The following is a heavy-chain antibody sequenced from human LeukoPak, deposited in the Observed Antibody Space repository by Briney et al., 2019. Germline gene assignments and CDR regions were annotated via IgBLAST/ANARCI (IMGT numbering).Heavy chain of an antibody. D-gene: IGHD4-17*01. CDR3: ARGDYGDYNGNSPTDY. V-gene: IGHV3-48*01. CDR2: ISSSSSTI. Sequence: PGGSLRLSCAASGFTFSSYSMNWVRQAPGKGLEWVSYISSSSSTIYYADSVKGRFTISRDNSKNTLYLQMNSLRAEDTAVYYCARGDYGDYNGNSPTDYWGQGTLVTVSS. J-gene: IGHJ4*02. CDR1: GFTFSSYS.